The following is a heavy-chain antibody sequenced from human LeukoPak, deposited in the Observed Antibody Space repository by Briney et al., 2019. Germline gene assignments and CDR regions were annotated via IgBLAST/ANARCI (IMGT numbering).Heavy chain of an antibody. CDR3: PTDWGLPNCGGYCYFP. CDR2: INSKTFGGTT. Sequence: GGSMRLSCGASGIIFSNAWVSWGRQAPGKGLEWVIRINSKTFGGTTDYVARVKGRFIISSDDSKNTVYLQMHSLKIEDTAVYYCPTDWGLPNCGGYCYFPWGKGTLVTVS. D-gene: IGHD2-21*02. V-gene: IGHV3-15*01. J-gene: IGHJ5*02. CDR1: GIIFSNAW.